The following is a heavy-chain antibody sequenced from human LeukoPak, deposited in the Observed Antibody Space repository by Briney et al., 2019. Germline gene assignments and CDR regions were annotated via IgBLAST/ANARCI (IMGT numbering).Heavy chain of an antibody. J-gene: IGHJ6*03. V-gene: IGHV3-64*01. Sequence: GGSLRLSCAASGFTFSSYAMHWVRQAPGKGLEYVSAISSNGGSTYYANSVKGRFTISRDNSKNTLYLQMGSLRAEDMAVYYCARSGWLDYYYYYMDVWGKGATVTVSS. CDR2: ISSNGGST. D-gene: IGHD6-19*01. CDR3: ARSGWLDYYYYYMDV. CDR1: GFTFSSYA.